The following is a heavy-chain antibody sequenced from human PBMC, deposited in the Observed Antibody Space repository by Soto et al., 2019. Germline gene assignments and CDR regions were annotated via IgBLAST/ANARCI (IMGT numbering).Heavy chain of an antibody. CDR3: ARGSIAVAGTMDY. Sequence: PSVKVSCKASGYTFTGYYMHCVRQAPGQGLEWMGWINPNSGGTNYAQKFQGRVTMTRDTSISTAYMELSRLRSDDTAVYYCARGSIAVAGTMDYWGQGTLVTVSS. CDR2: INPNSGGT. CDR1: GYTFTGYY. V-gene: IGHV1-2*02. D-gene: IGHD6-19*01. J-gene: IGHJ4*02.